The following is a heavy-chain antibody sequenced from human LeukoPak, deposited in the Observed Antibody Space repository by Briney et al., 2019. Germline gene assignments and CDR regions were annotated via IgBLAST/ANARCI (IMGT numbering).Heavy chain of an antibody. CDR2: IYYSGST. J-gene: IGHJ5*02. CDR3: ARSTGGFGEKFLNWFDP. V-gene: IGHV4-39*01. D-gene: IGHD3-10*01. Sequence: SETLSLTCTVSGASISSGTYYWAWIRQPPGKGLEWIGNIYYSGSTYYNPSLKSRVTISVDTSKNQFSLKLSSVTAADTAVYYCARSTGGFGEKFLNWFDPWGQGTLVTVSS. CDR1: GASISSGTYY.